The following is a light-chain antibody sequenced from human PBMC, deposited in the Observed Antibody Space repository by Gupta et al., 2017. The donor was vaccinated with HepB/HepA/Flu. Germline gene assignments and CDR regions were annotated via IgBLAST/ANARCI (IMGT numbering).Light chain of an antibody. CDR1: RSNIGNSY. J-gene: IGLJ2*01. CDR3: GTWDTSLNANV. CDR2: ENN. V-gene: IGLV1-51*02. Sequence: QSVFTQPPSVAAAPGQRVTISCSGNRSNIGNSYVPWYKQDPGRAPHVLIYENNKRPSGIPDRFSASKSGTSASLGITGLQTGDEADYYCGTWDTSLNANVFGGGTKVTVL.